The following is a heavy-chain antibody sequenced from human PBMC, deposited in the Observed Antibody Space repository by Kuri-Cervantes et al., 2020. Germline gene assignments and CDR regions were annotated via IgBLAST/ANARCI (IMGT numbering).Heavy chain of an antibody. Sequence: SQTLSLTCAVSGYSISSGYYWSWIRQPPGKGLEWIGYIYYSGSTYYNPSLKSRVTISVDTSKNQFSLKLSSVTAADTAVYYCARVNWLNKKFDYWGQGTLVTVSS. V-gene: IGHV4-30-4*08. D-gene: IGHD1-20*01. CDR3: ARVNWLNKKFDY. J-gene: IGHJ4*02. CDR1: GYSISSGYY. CDR2: IYYSGST.